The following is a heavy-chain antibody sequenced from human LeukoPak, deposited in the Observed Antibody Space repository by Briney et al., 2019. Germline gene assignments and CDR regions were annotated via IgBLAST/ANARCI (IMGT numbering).Heavy chain of an antibody. V-gene: IGHV3-30*02. CDR1: GFTFSSYG. Sequence: PGGSLRLSCAASGFTFSSYGMHSVRQAPGKGLEWVAFIRYDGSNKYYADSVKGRFTISRDNSKNTLYLQMNSLRAEDTAVYYCAKDPQKWESYFDYWGQGTLVTVSS. J-gene: IGHJ4*02. D-gene: IGHD1-26*01. CDR2: IRYDGSNK. CDR3: AKDPQKWESYFDY.